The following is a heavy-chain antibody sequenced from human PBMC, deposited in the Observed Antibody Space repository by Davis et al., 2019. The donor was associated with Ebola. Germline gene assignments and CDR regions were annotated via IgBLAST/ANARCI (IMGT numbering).Heavy chain of an antibody. D-gene: IGHD3-22*01. V-gene: IGHV4-39*01. CDR2: IYYSGRT. J-gene: IGHJ5*02. CDR3: AKTYYYDSSGYYGGS. CDR1: DGSISSSSYY. Sequence: MPSETLSLTCNVSDGSISSSSYYWGWFRQPPGKGLEWIGSIYYSGRTFYNASLKSRLTIVVDTSKNQFSLRLSSVTAADTAMYYCAKTYYYDSSGYYGGSWGQGILVTVSS.